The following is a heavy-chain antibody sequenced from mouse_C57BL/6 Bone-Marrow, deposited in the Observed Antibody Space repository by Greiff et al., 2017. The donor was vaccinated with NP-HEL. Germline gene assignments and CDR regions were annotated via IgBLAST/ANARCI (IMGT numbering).Heavy chain of an antibody. CDR2: IYPGSGST. D-gene: IGHD1-1*01. CDR3: ATHYYGSSPFAD. V-gene: IGHV1-55*01. J-gene: IGHJ3*01. Sequence: QVQLQQPGAELVKPGASVKMSCKASGYTFTSYWITWVKQRPGQGLEWIGDIYPGSGSTNYNEKFKSKATLTVDTSSSTAYMQLSSLTSEDSAVYYCATHYYGSSPFADWGQGTLVTVSA. CDR1: GYTFTSYW.